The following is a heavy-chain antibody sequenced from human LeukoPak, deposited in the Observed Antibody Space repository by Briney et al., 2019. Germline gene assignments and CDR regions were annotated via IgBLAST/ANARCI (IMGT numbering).Heavy chain of an antibody. Sequence: SGTLSLTCAVSGGSISSGNWWSWVRQPPGKGLEWIGEIYHSGSTNYNPSLKSRVTISVDKSKNQFSLKLSSVTAADTAVYYCARGDDSSGWCRLDYWGQGTLVTVSS. CDR2: IYHSGST. J-gene: IGHJ4*02. CDR1: GGSISSGNW. D-gene: IGHD6-19*01. CDR3: ARGDDSSGWCRLDY. V-gene: IGHV4-4*02.